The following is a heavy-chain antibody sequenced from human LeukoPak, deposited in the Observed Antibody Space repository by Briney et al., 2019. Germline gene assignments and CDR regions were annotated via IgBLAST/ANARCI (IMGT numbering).Heavy chain of an antibody. D-gene: IGHD3-22*01. Sequence: SETLSLTCTVSGGSISSYYWSWIRQPPGKGLEWIGYIYTSGSTKYNPSLKSRVTISVDTSKNQFSLTLSSVTAADTAVYYCARVVRGYYFDYWGQGTLVTVSS. J-gene: IGHJ4*02. CDR2: IYTSGST. CDR1: GGSISSYY. CDR3: ARVVRGYYFDY. V-gene: IGHV4-4*09.